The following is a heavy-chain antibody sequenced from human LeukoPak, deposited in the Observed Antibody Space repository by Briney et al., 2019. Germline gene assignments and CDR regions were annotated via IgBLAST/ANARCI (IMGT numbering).Heavy chain of an antibody. V-gene: IGHV3-23*01. Sequence: GGSLRLSCAASGFTFSSYGMSWVRQAPGKGLEWVTGISGSGGTTYYADSVKGRFTISRDNSKNTLYLQMNSLRAEDTALYYCAKLLSLRDFPIWFDPWGQGTLVTVSS. J-gene: IGHJ5*02. CDR2: ISGSGGTT. CDR3: AKLLSLRDFPIWFDP. D-gene: IGHD3-3*01. CDR1: GFTFSSYG.